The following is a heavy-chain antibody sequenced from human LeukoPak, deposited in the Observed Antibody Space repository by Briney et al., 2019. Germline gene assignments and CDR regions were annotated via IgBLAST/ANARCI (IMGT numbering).Heavy chain of an antibody. CDR3: AKDDAWLRFGE. CDR1: GFTFSNHG. Sequence: GGSLGLSCAAPGFTFSNHGMNWVRQAPGKGLEWVSGISPSGDITYYADSVKGRFTISRDNSKNTLYLEVISLTAEDTAVYYCAKDDAWLRFGEWSQGTLVTVSS. CDR2: ISPSGDIT. V-gene: IGHV3-23*01. D-gene: IGHD3-10*01. J-gene: IGHJ4*02.